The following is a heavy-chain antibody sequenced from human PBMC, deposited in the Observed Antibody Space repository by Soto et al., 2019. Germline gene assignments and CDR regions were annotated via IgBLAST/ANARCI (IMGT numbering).Heavy chain of an antibody. J-gene: IGHJ3*02. CDR1: GYSFTSYL. D-gene: IGHD3-16*01. Sequence: GESLKISCKGSGYSFTSYLISWVRQIPGEGLEWMGRIDPSDSYTNYSPSFQGHVTISADKSISTPYLQWSSLKASDTAMYYCARRIMSSCDAFDIWGQGTMVTVSS. CDR2: IDPSDSYT. V-gene: IGHV5-10-1*01. CDR3: ARRIMSSCDAFDI.